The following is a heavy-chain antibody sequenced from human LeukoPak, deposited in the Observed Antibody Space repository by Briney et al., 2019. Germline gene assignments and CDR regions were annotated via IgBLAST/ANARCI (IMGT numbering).Heavy chain of an antibody. J-gene: IGHJ3*02. CDR1: GFSFSTYW. Sequence: GGSLRLSCAASGFSFSTYWMSWVRQAPGKGLEWVANIKQDGSEKYHVSSVKGRFTISRDNAKNSLYLQMNSLRVEDTAVYYCARHAGGDAFDIWGQGTMVTVSS. D-gene: IGHD2-2*01. CDR2: IKQDGSEK. V-gene: IGHV3-7*01. CDR3: ARHAGGDAFDI.